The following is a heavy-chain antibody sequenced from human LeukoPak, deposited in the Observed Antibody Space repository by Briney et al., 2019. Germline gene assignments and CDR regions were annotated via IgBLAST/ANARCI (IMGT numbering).Heavy chain of an antibody. D-gene: IGHD3-16*02. Sequence: SVNVSCKASGGSFSSYVITWVRQAPGQGLEWMGRFIPVLGVSNFAQKFQGRVTITADKSTHTAHMELSRLESGDTAVYYCTREGVYAPDPSSYHRAAFDIWGQGTVVIVSS. CDR3: TREGVYAPDPSSYHRAAFDI. CDR2: FIPVLGVS. CDR1: GGSFSSYV. V-gene: IGHV1-69*04. J-gene: IGHJ3*02.